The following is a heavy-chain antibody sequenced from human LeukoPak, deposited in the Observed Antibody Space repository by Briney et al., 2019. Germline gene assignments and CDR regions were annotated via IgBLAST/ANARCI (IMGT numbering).Heavy chain of an antibody. V-gene: IGHV4-59*08. CDR2: IFYSGST. Sequence: SETLSLTCTVSGGSISNYYWGWIRQPPGKGLEWIGYIFYSGSTNYNPSLKSRLTISVDTSKNQFSLKLSSVTAADTAVYYCARHYDSSGYWYYFDYWGQGTLVTVSS. CDR3: ARHYDSSGYWYYFDY. CDR1: GGSISNYY. J-gene: IGHJ4*02. D-gene: IGHD3-22*01.